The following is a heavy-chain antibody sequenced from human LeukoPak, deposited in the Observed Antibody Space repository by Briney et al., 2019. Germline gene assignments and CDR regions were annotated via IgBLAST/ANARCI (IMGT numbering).Heavy chain of an antibody. D-gene: IGHD1-20*01. CDR2: IYNSGST. V-gene: IGHV4-59*08. J-gene: IGHJ4*02. CDR3: ARSINWNEIGFDY. Sequence: PSETLSLTCTVSGGSFSSYYWTWIRQPPGKGLEWIGYIYNSGSTNYNPSLKSRVTISLDTSKNQFSLKLSSVTAADTAVYYCARSINWNEIGFDYWGQGTLVTVSS. CDR1: GGSFSSYY.